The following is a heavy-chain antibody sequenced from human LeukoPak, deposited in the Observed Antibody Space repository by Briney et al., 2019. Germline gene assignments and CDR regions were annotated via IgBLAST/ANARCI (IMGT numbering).Heavy chain of an antibody. CDR2: INPNSGGT. J-gene: IGHJ6*02. CDR3: ARGRYSRYYGLDV. CDR1: GYTFTGYY. Sequence: ASVKVSCKASGYTFTGYYMHRVRQAPGQGLEWMGWINPNSGGTNYAQKFQGRVTMTRDTSISTAYMELSRLRSDDTAVYYCARGRYSRYYGLDVWGQGTTVTVSS. D-gene: IGHD3-22*01. V-gene: IGHV1-2*02.